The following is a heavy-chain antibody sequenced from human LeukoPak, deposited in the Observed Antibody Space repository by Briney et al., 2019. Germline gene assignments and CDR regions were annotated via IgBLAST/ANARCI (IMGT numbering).Heavy chain of an antibody. CDR2: ISSSSSYI. CDR3: ARDIGSGYLGDAFDI. V-gene: IGHV3-21*01. D-gene: IGHD3-22*01. Sequence: KSGGSLRLSCAASGFTFSSYSMNWDRQAPGKGLEWVSSISSSSSYIYYADSVKGRFTISRDNAKNSLYLQMNSLRAEDTAVYYCARDIGSGYLGDAFDIWGQGTMVTVSS. CDR1: GFTFSSYS. J-gene: IGHJ3*02.